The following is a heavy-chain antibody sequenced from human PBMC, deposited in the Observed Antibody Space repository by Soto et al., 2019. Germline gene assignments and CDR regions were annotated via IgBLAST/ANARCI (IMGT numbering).Heavy chain of an antibody. V-gene: IGHV1-8*01. CDR1: GYTFTSYD. D-gene: IGHD3-10*01. CDR3: ARGPYYYGSGSYKYYFDY. CDR2: MNPNSGNT. J-gene: IGHJ4*02. Sequence: ASVKVSCKASGYTFTSYDINWVRQATGQGLEWMGWMNPNSGNTGYAQKFQGRVTMTRNTSISTAYMELSSLRSEGTAVYYCARGPYYYGSGSYKYYFDYWGQGTLVTVSS.